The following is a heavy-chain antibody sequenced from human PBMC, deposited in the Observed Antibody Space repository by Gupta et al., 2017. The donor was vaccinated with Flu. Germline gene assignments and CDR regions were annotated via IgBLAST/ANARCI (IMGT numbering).Heavy chain of an antibody. D-gene: IGHD3-22*01. J-gene: IGHJ4*02. V-gene: IGHV3-23*01. CDR1: GFTFSSYA. Sequence: EVQLLESGGGLVQPGGSLRLSCAASGFTFSSYAMSWVRQAPGKGLEWVSAISGSGGSTYYADSVKGRFTISRDNSKNTLYLQMNSLRAEDTAVYYCANSYYDSSGYYYGPFDYWGQGTLVTVSS. CDR3: ANSYYDSSGYYYGPFDY. CDR2: ISGSGGST.